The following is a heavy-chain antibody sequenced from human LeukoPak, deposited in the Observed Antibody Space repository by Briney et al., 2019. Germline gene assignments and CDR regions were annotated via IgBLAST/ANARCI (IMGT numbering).Heavy chain of an antibody. Sequence: SETLSLTCTVSGGSINSYYWSSIRQPPGKGLKWIAYIYYSGSTSYNPSLKSRVTISVDTSKNQFSLKLNSVTAADTAMYYCARLFHPALSGNYPFDYWGQGTLVTVSS. J-gene: IGHJ4*02. CDR1: GGSINSYY. D-gene: IGHD1-26*01. CDR3: ARLFHPALSGNYPFDY. V-gene: IGHV4-59*01. CDR2: IYYSGST.